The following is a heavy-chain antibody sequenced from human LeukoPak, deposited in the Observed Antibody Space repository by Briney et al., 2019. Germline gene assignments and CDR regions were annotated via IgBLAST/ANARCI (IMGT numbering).Heavy chain of an antibody. D-gene: IGHD3-10*01. CDR2: ISSSSSI. J-gene: IGHJ4*02. Sequence: GGSLRLSCAASRFTFSSYSMNWVRQAPGKGLEWVSYISSSSSIYYADSVKGRFTISRDNAKNSLYLQMNSLRAEDTAVYYCVRERLWLGELSFDYWGQGTLVTVSS. CDR1: RFTFSSYS. CDR3: VRERLWLGELSFDY. V-gene: IGHV3-48*01.